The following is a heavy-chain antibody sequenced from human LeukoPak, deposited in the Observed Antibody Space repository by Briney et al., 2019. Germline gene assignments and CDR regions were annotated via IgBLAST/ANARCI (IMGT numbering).Heavy chain of an antibody. J-gene: IGHJ3*02. CDR2: IIPILGIA. V-gene: IGHV1-69*04. Sequence: SVKVSCKASGGTFSSYAISWVRQAPGQGLEWMGRIIPILGIANYAQKFQGRVTITADKSTSTAYMDLSSLRSEDTAVYYCARSVLLWFGERGDAFDIWGQGTMVTVSS. CDR1: GGTFSSYA. CDR3: ARSVLLWFGERGDAFDI. D-gene: IGHD3-10*01.